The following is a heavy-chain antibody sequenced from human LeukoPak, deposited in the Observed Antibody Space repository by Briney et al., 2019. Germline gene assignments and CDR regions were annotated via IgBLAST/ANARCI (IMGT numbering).Heavy chain of an antibody. CDR2: IYYSGST. CDR3: ARGFGVVTAFDI. V-gene: IGHV4-59*09. D-gene: IGHD3-3*01. Sequence: IVHIYYSGSTNYHPSLKSRVTISVATPKNQFSLRLSSVTAADTAVYYCARGFGVVTAFDIWGQGTMXTVXS. J-gene: IGHJ3*02.